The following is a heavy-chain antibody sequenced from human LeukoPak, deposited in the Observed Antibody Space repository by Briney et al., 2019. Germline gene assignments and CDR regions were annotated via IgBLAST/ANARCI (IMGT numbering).Heavy chain of an antibody. CDR3: ARDAGITVAHNWFDP. D-gene: IGHD6-19*01. V-gene: IGHV3-48*03. CDR2: IGSSGNTI. Sequence: GSLRLSCAASGVTFSSYEMNWVRQAPGKGLEWVSYIGSSGNTIYYADSVKGRFIISRDNAKNSLYLQMNSLRAEDTAVYYCARDAGITVAHNWFDPWGQGTLVIVSS. CDR1: GVTFSSYE. J-gene: IGHJ5*02.